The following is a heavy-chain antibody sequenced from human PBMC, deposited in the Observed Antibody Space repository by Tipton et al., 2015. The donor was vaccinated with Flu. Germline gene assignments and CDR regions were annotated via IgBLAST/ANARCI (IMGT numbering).Heavy chain of an antibody. D-gene: IGHD1-26*01. V-gene: IGHV4-59*01. CDR3: ARVGGSSYYYYGMDV. J-gene: IGHJ6*02. CDR1: GGSISSYY. Sequence: TLSLTCTVSGGSISSYYWSWIRQPPGKGLEWNGYIYYSGSTNYNPSLKSRVTISVDTSKNQFSLKLSSVTAADTAVYYCARVGGSSYYYYGMDVWGQGTTVTVSS. CDR2: IYYSGST.